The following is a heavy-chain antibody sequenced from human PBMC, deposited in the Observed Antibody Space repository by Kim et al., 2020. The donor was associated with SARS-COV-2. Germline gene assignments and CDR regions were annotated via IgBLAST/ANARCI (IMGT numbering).Heavy chain of an antibody. D-gene: IGHD3-10*01. Sequence: GSLRLSCAASGFTFSSYWMSWVRQAPGKGLEWVANIKQDGSEKYYVDSVKGRFTISRDNAKNSLYLQMNSLRAEDTAVYYCARDLFPYYYGSGSYPYPGYWGQGTLVTVSS. CDR3: ARDLFPYYYGSGSYPYPGY. V-gene: IGHV3-7*03. CDR2: IKQDGSEK. CDR1: GFTFSSYW. J-gene: IGHJ4*02.